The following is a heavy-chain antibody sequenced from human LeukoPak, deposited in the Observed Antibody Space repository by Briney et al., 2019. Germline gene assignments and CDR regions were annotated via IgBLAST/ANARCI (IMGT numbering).Heavy chain of an antibody. J-gene: IGHJ5*02. D-gene: IGHD2-15*01. V-gene: IGHV4-39*01. Sequence: SETLSLTCTVSGGSISSSSYYWGWIRQPPGKGLEWIGSVCYSGSTYYNPSLKSRVAISEDTSKNQFSLRLTSVTAADTAVYYCARQDCSGGACYWGGNWFDPWGQGTLATVSS. CDR1: GGSISSSSYY. CDR3: ARQDCSGGACYWGGNWFDP. CDR2: VCYSGST.